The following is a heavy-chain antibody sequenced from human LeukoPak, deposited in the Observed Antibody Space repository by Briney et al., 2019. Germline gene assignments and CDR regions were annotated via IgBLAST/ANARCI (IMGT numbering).Heavy chain of an antibody. J-gene: IGHJ5*02. CDR3: AKVDWLGWFDP. Sequence: PGGSLRLSCTVSGFTVSSNSMSWVRQAPGKGLEWVSFIYSDNTHYSDSVKGRFTISRDNSKNTLYLQMNSLRAEDTAVYYCAKVDWLGWFDPWGQGTLVTVSS. CDR1: GFTVSSNS. D-gene: IGHD5-12*01. CDR2: IYSDNT. V-gene: IGHV3-53*01.